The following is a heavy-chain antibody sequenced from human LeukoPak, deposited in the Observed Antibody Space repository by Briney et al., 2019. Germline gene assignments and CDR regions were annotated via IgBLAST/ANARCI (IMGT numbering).Heavy chain of an antibody. CDR2: ISAYNGNT. V-gene: IGHV1-18*01. CDR1: GYTFTSYG. CDR3: ARASIMITFGGVIVGLYYFDY. Sequence: EASVKVSCKASGYTFTSYGISWVRQAPGQGLEWMGCISAYNGNTNYAQKLQGRVTMTTDTSTSTAYMELRSLRSDDTAVYYCARASIMITFGGVIVGLYYFDYWGQGTLVTVSS. D-gene: IGHD3-16*02. J-gene: IGHJ4*02.